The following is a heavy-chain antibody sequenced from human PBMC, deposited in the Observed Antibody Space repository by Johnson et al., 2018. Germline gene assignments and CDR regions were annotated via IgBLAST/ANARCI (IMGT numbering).Heavy chain of an antibody. Sequence: VQLVQSGGGLVKPGGSLRLSCAASGFTFSSYSMNWVRQAPGKGLEWVSSISTSSRYIYYVDSVKGRFTISRDNAKNSLYLQMNNLRAEDTAVYYCARQRSRVGIYGMDVWGQGTTVTVSS. J-gene: IGHJ6*02. D-gene: IGHD3-3*01. CDR1: GFTFSSYS. CDR2: ISTSSRYI. V-gene: IGHV3-21*01. CDR3: ARQRSRVGIYGMDV.